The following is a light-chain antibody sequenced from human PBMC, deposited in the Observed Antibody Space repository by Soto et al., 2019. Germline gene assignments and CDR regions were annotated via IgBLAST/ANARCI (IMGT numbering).Light chain of an antibody. V-gene: IGKV3-20*01. CDR2: GAS. CDR1: HNVDSRY. J-gene: IGKJ1*01. Sequence: DIVLSQSPGTLSLSTGERATLSCRTSHNVDSRYLAWYQQRPGQAPRLVIFGASTRAPGIPDRFSGSGSGTDFTLTISGLEPEDFAVYYCQQYDNAPPWTFGPGTKVDI. CDR3: QQYDNAPPWT.